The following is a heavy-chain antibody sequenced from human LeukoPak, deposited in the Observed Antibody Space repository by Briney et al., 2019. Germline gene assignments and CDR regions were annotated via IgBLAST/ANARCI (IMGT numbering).Heavy chain of an antibody. D-gene: IGHD5-18*01. CDR1: GFTFSSYS. Sequence: PGGSLRLSCAASGFTFSSYSMNWVRQAPGKGLEWVSSISGSSYIYYADSVKGRFTISRDNAKNSLYLQMNSLRAEDTAVYYCARGGYSYGSPHYFAYRGQGTLVTVSS. CDR2: ISGSSYI. V-gene: IGHV3-21*06. CDR3: ARGGYSYGSPHYFAY. J-gene: IGHJ4*02.